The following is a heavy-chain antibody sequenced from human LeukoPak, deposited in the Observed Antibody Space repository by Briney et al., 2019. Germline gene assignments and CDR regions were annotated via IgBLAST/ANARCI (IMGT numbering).Heavy chain of an antibody. Sequence: PSETLSLTCTASGGSISSYYWSWIRQPPGKGLEWIGYINYSGSTNYNPSLKSRGTIILGNSKNQFSLKLSSVTAADTAVYYCARTYGSGSYDDYWGQGTLVTVSS. CDR3: ARTYGSGSYDDY. CDR1: GGSISSYY. D-gene: IGHD3-10*01. CDR2: INYSGST. J-gene: IGHJ4*02. V-gene: IGHV4-59*01.